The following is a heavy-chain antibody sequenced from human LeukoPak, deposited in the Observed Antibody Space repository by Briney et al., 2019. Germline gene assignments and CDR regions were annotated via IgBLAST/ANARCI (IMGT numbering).Heavy chain of an antibody. CDR2: ISYDGSNK. CDR3: ARDFSGWYNFDY. Sequence: GSLRLSCAASGFTFSNYAMHWVRQAPGKGLEWVAVISYDGSNKYYADSMKGRLTISRDNSKNTLYLQMNSLRPEDTAVYYCARDFSGWYNFDYWGQGTLVTVSS. V-gene: IGHV3-30-3*01. D-gene: IGHD6-19*01. CDR1: GFTFSNYA. J-gene: IGHJ4*02.